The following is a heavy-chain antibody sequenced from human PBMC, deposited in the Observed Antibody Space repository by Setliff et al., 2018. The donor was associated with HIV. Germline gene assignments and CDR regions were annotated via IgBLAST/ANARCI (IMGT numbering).Heavy chain of an antibody. CDR2: INSVNHEA. V-gene: IGHV1-3*01. D-gene: IGHD6-19*01. Sequence: ASVKVSCKASGYTFTAYPMHWVRQVPGQSLEWMGWINSVNHEAILSQKFQDRIIITKDTSANAAYMELSSLTSEDTAVYYCARERTGGWLVGDYWGQGTLVTVPQ. CDR1: GYTFTAYP. J-gene: IGHJ4*02. CDR3: ARERTGGWLVGDY.